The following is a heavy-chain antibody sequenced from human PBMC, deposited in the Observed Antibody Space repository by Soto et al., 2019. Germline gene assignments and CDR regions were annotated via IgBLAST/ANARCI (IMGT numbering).Heavy chain of an antibody. CDR2: IIPVLDIA. J-gene: IGHJ4*02. Sequence: GASVKVSCKASGGIFSTYTINWVRQAPGQGLEWMGRIIPVLDIADYAQKFQGRVTITADKSTSTVYMELGSLKFDDTSLYFCARGRYTYGTTNPFDYWGQGTQVTVSS. CDR3: ARGRYTYGTTNPFDY. CDR1: GGIFSTYT. D-gene: IGHD1-7*01. V-gene: IGHV1-69*02.